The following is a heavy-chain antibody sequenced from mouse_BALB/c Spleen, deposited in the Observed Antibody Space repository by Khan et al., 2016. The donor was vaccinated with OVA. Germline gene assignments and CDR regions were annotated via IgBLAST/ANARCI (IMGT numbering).Heavy chain of an antibody. D-gene: IGHD2-1*01. Sequence: QVQLQQPGAELVKAGASVKMSCKASGYTFTSYWMHWVKQRLGQGLEWFAETNPTNGRTYYNEQFKSKATLTVDKSSSTAYMQLSSPTSEDSAVYYCARLLINFDYWGQGTTLTVSS. CDR1: GYTFTSYW. V-gene: IGHV1S81*02. CDR3: ARLLINFDY. CDR2: TNPTNGRT. J-gene: IGHJ2*01.